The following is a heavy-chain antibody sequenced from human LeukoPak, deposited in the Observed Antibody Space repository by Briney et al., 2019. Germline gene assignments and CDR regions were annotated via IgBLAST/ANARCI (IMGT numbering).Heavy chain of an antibody. D-gene: IGHD3-16*01. CDR3: ARGGRDYYGMDV. J-gene: IGHJ6*02. V-gene: IGHV3-30-3*01. CDR1: GFTFSSYA. Sequence: PGGSLRLSCAASGFTFSSYAMHWVRQAPGKGLEWVAVVSYDGSNKYYADSVKGRFTISRDNSKNTLYLQMNSLRAEDTAVYYCARGGRDYYGMDVWGQGTTVTVSS. CDR2: VSYDGSNK.